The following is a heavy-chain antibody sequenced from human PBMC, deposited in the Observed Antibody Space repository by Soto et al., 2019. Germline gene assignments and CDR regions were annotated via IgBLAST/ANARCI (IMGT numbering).Heavy chain of an antibody. J-gene: IGHJ4*02. Sequence: QVQLVQSGTEVRNPGASVKVSCKASGYTFTTYAMHWARQAPGQRLEWMGWINAGYGDTKYSQRFQGRVTITRDTSASTAYMELSSLRSEDTAVYYCARGAASSWPFDSWGQGTLVTVSS. CDR3: ARGAASSWPFDS. D-gene: IGHD2-2*01. V-gene: IGHV1-3*01. CDR1: GYTFTTYA. CDR2: INAGYGDT.